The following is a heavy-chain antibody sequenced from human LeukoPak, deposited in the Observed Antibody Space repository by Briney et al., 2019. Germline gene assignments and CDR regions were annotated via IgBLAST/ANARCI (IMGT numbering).Heavy chain of an antibody. CDR2: ISYDGSNK. CDR3: AKDLGYYDSSFDY. V-gene: IGHV3-30*18. J-gene: IGHJ4*02. Sequence: GGSLRLSCAASGLTFSSYGMHWVRQAPGKGLEWVAVISYDGSNKYYADSVKGRFTISRDNSKNTLYLQMNSLRAEDTAVYYCAKDLGYYDSSFDYWGQGTLVTVSS. CDR1: GLTFSSYG. D-gene: IGHD3-3*01.